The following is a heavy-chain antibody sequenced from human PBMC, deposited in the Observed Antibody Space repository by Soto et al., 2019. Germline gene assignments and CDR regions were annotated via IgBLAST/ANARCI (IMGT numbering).Heavy chain of an antibody. Sequence: ASVKVSCKVSGYSLTELSMHWVRQAPGKGLEWMGGFDPEDGETIYAQKFQGRVTMTEDTSTDTAYMELSSLRSEDTAVYYCATGRLHPALGYYYYMDVWGKGTTVTVSS. CDR2: FDPEDGET. D-gene: IGHD4-4*01. J-gene: IGHJ6*03. CDR1: GYSLTELS. CDR3: ATGRLHPALGYYYYMDV. V-gene: IGHV1-24*01.